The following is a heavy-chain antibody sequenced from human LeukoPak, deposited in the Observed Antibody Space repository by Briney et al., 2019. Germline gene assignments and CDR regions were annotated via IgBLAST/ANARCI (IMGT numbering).Heavy chain of an antibody. V-gene: IGHV1-8*03. CDR1: GYTFTSYD. CDR3: AREGYSSGWLPGYYYYYMDV. D-gene: IGHD6-19*01. Sequence: ASVKVSCKASGYTFTSYDINWVRQATGQGLEWMGWMNPNSGNTGYAQKFQGGVTITRNTSISTAYMELSSLRSEDTAVYYCAREGYSSGWLPGYYYYYMDVWGKGTTVTVSS. J-gene: IGHJ6*03. CDR2: MNPNSGNT.